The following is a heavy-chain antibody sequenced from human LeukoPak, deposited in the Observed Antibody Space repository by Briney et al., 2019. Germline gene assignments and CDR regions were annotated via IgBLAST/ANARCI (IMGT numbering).Heavy chain of an antibody. V-gene: IGHV6-1*01. J-gene: IGHJ6*02. D-gene: IGHD6-13*01. Sequence: SLTLSLTCAISGDSVSSNSAAWNWIRQSPSRGLEWLGRTYYRSKWYNDYAVSVKSRVTINPDTSKNQFSLQLNSVTPEDTAVYYCSRDRTAAAAVVRGMDVWGQGTTVTVSS. CDR1: GDSVSSNSAA. CDR2: TYYRSKWYN. CDR3: SRDRTAAAAVVRGMDV.